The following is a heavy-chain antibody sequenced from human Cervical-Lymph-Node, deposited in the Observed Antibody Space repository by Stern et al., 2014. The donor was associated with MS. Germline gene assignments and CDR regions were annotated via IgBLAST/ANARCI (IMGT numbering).Heavy chain of an antibody. V-gene: IGHV5-51*01. CDR2: IYPGDSDT. J-gene: IGHJ4*02. CDR1: GYAFPRYW. Sequence: VQLVKSGVEVKKPGESLKISCEGSGYAFPRYWIAWVRQMPGKGLEWMGIIYPGDSDTRYSPSFQGQVTISADKSNNTAYLQWSSLKASDTAMYFCARPKHAYDSSGYYDYWGQGTLVTVSS. CDR3: ARPKHAYDSSGYYDY. D-gene: IGHD3-22*01.